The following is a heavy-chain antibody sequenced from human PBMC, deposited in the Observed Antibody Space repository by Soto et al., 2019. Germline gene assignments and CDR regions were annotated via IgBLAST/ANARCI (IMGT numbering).Heavy chain of an antibody. V-gene: IGHV3-9*01. CDR2: ITWNSGSI. D-gene: IGHD3-10*01. CDR3: AKARGYGLGSTLHY. CDR1: GFTFDDYG. Sequence: GGSLRLSCAASGFTFDDYGMHWVRQAPGKGLEWVSGITWNSGSIGYADSVKGRFTISRDNAKNSLYLQMNSLSAEDTALYYCAKARGYGLGSTLHYWGQGPLVSVAS. J-gene: IGHJ4*02.